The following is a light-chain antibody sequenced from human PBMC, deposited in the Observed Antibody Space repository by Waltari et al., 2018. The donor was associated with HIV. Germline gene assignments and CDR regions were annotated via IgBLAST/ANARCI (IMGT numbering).Light chain of an antibody. CDR2: SNN. CDR1: SSNIGSNT. Sequence: QSVLTQPPSASGTPGQRVTISCSGSSSNIGSNTVHRYRQLPGTAPKRLIYSNNQRPSGVPDRFSGSTAGTSASLVISGLQSEDEADYYCAAWDDSLKGGAFGTGTKVTVL. CDR3: AAWDDSLKGGA. V-gene: IGLV1-44*01. J-gene: IGLJ1*01.